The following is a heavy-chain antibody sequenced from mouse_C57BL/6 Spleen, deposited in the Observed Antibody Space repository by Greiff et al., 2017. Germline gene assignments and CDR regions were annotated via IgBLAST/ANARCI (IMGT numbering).Heavy chain of an antibody. CDR3: SRLLWVRRRVLDY. CDR1: GFTFSDSG. Sequence: EVQRVESGGGLVKPGGSLKLSCAASGFTFSDSGMHWVRQAPEKGLAWVAYISSGSSTIYYADPVKGRFTISRANAKNTLFLQMTSLRSDDTAMYYCSRLLWVRRRVLDYWGQGTTLTVSS. CDR2: ISSGSSTI. J-gene: IGHJ2*01. V-gene: IGHV5-17*01. D-gene: IGHD2-14*01.